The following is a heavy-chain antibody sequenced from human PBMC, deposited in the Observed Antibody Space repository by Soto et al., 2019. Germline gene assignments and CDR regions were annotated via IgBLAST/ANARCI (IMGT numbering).Heavy chain of an antibody. D-gene: IGHD3-9*01. CDR3: ARYCNYFDILTGRGDAFDI. J-gene: IGHJ3*02. Sequence: EVQLVESGGGLVQPGGSLRLSCAASGFIFSTYWMSWVRQAPGKGLEWVANIKQGGGEKYYVDSVKGRFTISRDNAKNSLYLQMNSLIAEDTAVYYCARYCNYFDILTGRGDAFDIWGRGTMVTVSS. CDR1: GFIFSTYW. V-gene: IGHV3-7*01. CDR2: IKQGGGEK.